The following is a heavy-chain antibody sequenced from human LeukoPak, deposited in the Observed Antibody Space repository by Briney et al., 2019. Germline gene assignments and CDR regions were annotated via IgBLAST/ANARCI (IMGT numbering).Heavy chain of an antibody. CDR1: GFTFSSYA. CDR2: ISGSGCSK. CDR3: AKIRVLRFLEWLDY. Sequence: GGSLRLSCAASGFTFSSYAMSWLRQAPGKGLEWVSAISGSGCSKYYADSVKGRFTISRDNSKNTLYLQMNSLRAEDTAVYYCAKIRVLRFLEWLDYWGQGTLVTVSS. V-gene: IGHV3-23*01. J-gene: IGHJ4*02. D-gene: IGHD3-3*01.